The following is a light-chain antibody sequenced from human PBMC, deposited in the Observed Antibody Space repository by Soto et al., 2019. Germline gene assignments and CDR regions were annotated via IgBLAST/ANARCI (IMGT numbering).Light chain of an antibody. CDR2: EVS. V-gene: IGLV2-14*01. J-gene: IGLJ2*01. Sequence: QSALTQPASVSGSPGQSITISCTGTSSDVGGYNYVSWYQQHPGKAPKLMIYEVSNRPSGVSNRFSGSKSGNTASLTISGLQAEDEAAYYCGSYTSSSSLLVVFGGGTNLTVL. CDR3: GSYTSSSSLLVV. CDR1: SSDVGGYNY.